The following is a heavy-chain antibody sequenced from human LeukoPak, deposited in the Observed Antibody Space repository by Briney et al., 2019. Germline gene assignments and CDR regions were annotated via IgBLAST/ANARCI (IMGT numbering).Heavy chain of an antibody. V-gene: IGHV4-59*01. Sequence: SETLSLTCTVSGGSISSYYWSWIRQPPRKGLEWIGYIYYSGSTHYNPSLKSRVTLSVDPSKNQFSLKLSSVTAADTAVYYCARGCSSTSCQIGSALVYWGQGTLVTVSS. CDR3: ARGCSSTSCQIGSALVY. D-gene: IGHD2-2*01. CDR2: IYYSGST. J-gene: IGHJ4*02. CDR1: GGSISSYY.